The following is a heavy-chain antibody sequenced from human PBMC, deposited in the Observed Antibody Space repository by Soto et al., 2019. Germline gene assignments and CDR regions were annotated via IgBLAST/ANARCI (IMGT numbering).Heavy chain of an antibody. CDR3: ARHGVASGSGSYRTTSGMDV. CDR1: GGSISSSSYY. D-gene: IGHD3-10*01. V-gene: IGHV4-39*01. Sequence: PSETLSLTCTVSGGSISSSSYYWGWIRQPPGKGLEWIGSIYYSGSTYYNPSLKSRITVSVDTSNNQFSLKLSSVTAADTAVYYCARHGVASGSGSYRTTSGMDVWGQGTTVTVSS. CDR2: IYYSGST. J-gene: IGHJ6*02.